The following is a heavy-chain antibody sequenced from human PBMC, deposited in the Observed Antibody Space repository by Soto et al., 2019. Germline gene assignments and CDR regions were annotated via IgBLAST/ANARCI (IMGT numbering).Heavy chain of an antibody. CDR3: ARSGHLFDF. Sequence: QVQLQQWGAGLLKPSETLSLTCAVYGGSFSDYYWSWIRQPPGKGLEWIGEINHSGNTNYNPSLKRRVTISVDTSRNQFSLKLSSVTAADTAVYYCARSGHLFDFWGQGTLLTVSS. D-gene: IGHD3-10*01. CDR1: GGSFSDYY. V-gene: IGHV4-34*02. CDR2: INHSGNT. J-gene: IGHJ4*02.